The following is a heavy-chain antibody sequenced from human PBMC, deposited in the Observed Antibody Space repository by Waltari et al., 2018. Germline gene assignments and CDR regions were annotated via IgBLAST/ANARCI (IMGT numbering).Heavy chain of an antibody. Sequence: QGLEWMGGIIPIFGTANYAQKFQGRVTITADESTSTAYMELSSLRSEETAVYYCARELMGKAARPMALDYWGQGTLVTVSS. J-gene: IGHJ4*02. CDR3: ARELMGKAARPMALDY. V-gene: IGHV1-69*01. D-gene: IGHD6-6*01. CDR2: IIPIFGTA.